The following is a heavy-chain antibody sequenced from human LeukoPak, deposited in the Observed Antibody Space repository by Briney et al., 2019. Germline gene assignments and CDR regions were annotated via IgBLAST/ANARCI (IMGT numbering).Heavy chain of an antibody. J-gene: IGHJ4*02. Sequence: PGGSLRLSCAASGFTFSSYAMSWVRQAPGKGLEWVSAISGSGDSTYYGDSVKGRFTISRDNSKNTLYLQMNGLRAEDTALYYCAKDPGYSGYNYYYFDYWGQGTLVTVSS. V-gene: IGHV3-23*01. CDR1: GFTFSSYA. CDR2: ISGSGDST. CDR3: AKDPGYSGYNYYYFDY. D-gene: IGHD5-12*01.